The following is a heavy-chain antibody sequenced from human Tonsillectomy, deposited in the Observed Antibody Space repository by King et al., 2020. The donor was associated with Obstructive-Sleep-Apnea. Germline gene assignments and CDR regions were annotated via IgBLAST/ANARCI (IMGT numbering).Heavy chain of an antibody. CDR1: GFTFSSYW. D-gene: IGHD5-18*01. CDR2: IKQDGSEK. Sequence: EVQLVESGGGLVQPGGSLRLSCAASGFTFSSYWMSWVRQAPGKGLEWVANIKQDGSEKYYVDSVKGRSTISRDNAKNSLYLQMNSLRAEDTAVYYCARDTAVAPFDYWGQGTLVTVSS. J-gene: IGHJ4*02. V-gene: IGHV3-7*01. CDR3: ARDTAVAPFDY.